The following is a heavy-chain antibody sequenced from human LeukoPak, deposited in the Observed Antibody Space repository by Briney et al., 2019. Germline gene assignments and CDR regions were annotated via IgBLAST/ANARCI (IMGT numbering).Heavy chain of an antibody. Sequence: TGGSLRLSCAASGFTFSTFGMNWVRQAPDKGLEWVAFIQYDDSIEYYAVSVKGRFTISRDNSKNTLYLQMNSLRGDDTAVYYCAKDQGVVGSYDYWGHGTLVTASS. CDR2: IQYDDSIE. J-gene: IGHJ4*01. D-gene: IGHD3-10*01. CDR3: AKDQGVVGSYDY. CDR1: GFTFSTFG. V-gene: IGHV3-30*02.